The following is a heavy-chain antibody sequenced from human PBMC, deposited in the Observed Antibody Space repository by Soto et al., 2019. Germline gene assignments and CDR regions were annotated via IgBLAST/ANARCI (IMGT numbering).Heavy chain of an antibody. CDR2: MHHTQGT. D-gene: IGHD3-9*01. CDR3: ARVPFVGYFDWLDP. J-gene: IGHJ5*02. CDR1: GASISSYY. V-gene: IGHV4-59*01. Sequence: SETLSLTCSVSGASISSYYWTWIRQPPGGGLEWIGYMHHTQGTNDNPSLRGRVHMSIDTSMNQFSLRLTSVTAADTAVYYCARVPFVGYFDWLDPWGHGTLVTV.